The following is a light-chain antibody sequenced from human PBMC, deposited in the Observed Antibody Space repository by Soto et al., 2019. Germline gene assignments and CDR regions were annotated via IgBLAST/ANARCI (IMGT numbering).Light chain of an antibody. J-gene: IGKJ5*01. Sequence: EIVLTQSPATLSLSPGERATLSCRASQSVSSYLAWYQQKPGQAPRLFIYDASSRATGIPARFSGSGSGIDFTLTISSLEPEDFAVYYCQQRSKWPITFGQGTRLEIK. CDR1: QSVSSY. V-gene: IGKV3-11*01. CDR3: QQRSKWPIT. CDR2: DAS.